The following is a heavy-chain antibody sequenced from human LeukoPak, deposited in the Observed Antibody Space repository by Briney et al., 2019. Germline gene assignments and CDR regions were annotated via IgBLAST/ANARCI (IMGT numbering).Heavy chain of an antibody. CDR3: AKTPYYCLGELDY. D-gene: IGHD1-26*01. J-gene: IGHJ4*02. V-gene: IGHV3-30*18. CDR2: ISYDGSNK. Sequence: GRSLRLSCAASGFTFSSYGMHWVRQAPGKGLEWVAVISYDGSNKYYADCVKGRFTISRDNSKNTLYLQMNSLRAEDTAVYYCAKTPYYCLGELDYWGQGTLVTVSS. CDR1: GFTFSSYG.